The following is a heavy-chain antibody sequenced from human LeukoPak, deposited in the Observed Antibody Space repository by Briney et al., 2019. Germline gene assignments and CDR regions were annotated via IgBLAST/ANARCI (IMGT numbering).Heavy chain of an antibody. J-gene: IGHJ4*02. D-gene: IGHD3-16*01. Sequence: ASVKVSCKASGYTFTANYMHWVRQAPGQGLEWMGWINPNSGGTKYAQNFQGRVTMTRDTSISTAYMELSRLRSDDTAVYYCATQRGSYLWGTDFDYWGQGTLVTVSS. CDR2: INPNSGGT. CDR3: ATQRGSYLWGTDFDY. CDR1: GYTFTANY. V-gene: IGHV1-2*02.